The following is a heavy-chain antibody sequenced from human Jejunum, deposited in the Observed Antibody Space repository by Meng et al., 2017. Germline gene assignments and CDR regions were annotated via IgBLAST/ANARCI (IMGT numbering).Heavy chain of an antibody. Sequence: QVHLVQSGAEVKKPGASVRVSCEASGYTFTAYYVHGVRQAPGQGLEWMGRMNPNNGDTNYAQKFQGRVTMTRATSTAYMDLSSLTSDDTAVYYCAKDEGTTTAFDHWGQGTLVTVSS. CDR3: AKDEGTTTAFDH. V-gene: IGHV1-2*06. J-gene: IGHJ4*02. CDR2: MNPNNGDT. D-gene: IGHD1-26*01. CDR1: GYTFTAYY.